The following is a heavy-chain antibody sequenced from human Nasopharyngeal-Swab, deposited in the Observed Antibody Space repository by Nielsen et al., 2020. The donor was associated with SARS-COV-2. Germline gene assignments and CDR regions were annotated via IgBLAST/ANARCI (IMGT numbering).Heavy chain of an antibody. V-gene: IGHV4-4*07. CDR3: ARDGGYKIDN. CDR2: IYSSGTT. Sequence: SETLSLTCTVSGDSISSYYWTWIRQSARKGLEWIGRIYSSGTTNYNPSLKSRVIISVDTSKNQFSLELGSVTAADTAVYYCARDGGYKIDNWGQGTLVTVSS. CDR1: GDSISSYY. J-gene: IGHJ4*02. D-gene: IGHD5-24*01.